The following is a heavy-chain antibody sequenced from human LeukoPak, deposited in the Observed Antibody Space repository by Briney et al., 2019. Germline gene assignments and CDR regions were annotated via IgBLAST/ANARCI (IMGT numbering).Heavy chain of an antibody. J-gene: IGHJ6*03. CDR1: GYTFTSYD. V-gene: IGHV1-8*01. CDR2: MNPNSGNT. Sequence: WASVKVSCKASGYTFTSYDINWVRQATGQGLEWMGWMNPNSGNTGYAQKFQGRVTMTRNTSISTAYMELSSLRSEDTAVYYCARGLYGSGSYYNGYYYYYMDVWGKGTTVTTSS. CDR3: ARGLYGSGSYYNGYYYYYMDV. D-gene: IGHD3-10*01.